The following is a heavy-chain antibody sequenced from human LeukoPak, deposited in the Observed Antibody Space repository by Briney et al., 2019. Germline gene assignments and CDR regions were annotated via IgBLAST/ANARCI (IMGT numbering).Heavy chain of an antibody. CDR2: IIPTFGTA. CDR1: GGTFSSYA. D-gene: IGHD3-22*01. V-gene: IGHV1-69*05. CDR3: AGDDGSSGYYHRIWFDP. J-gene: IGHJ5*02. Sequence: SVKVSCKASGGTFSSYAISWVRQAPAQGLEWMGGIIPTFGTANYAQKFQGRVTITTDESTSPAYRELSSLRSEETAVYYCAGDDGSSGYYHRIWFDPWGQGTLVTVSS.